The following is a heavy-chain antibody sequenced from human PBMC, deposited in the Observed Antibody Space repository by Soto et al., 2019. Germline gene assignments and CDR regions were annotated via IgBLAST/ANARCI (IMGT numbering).Heavy chain of an antibody. V-gene: IGHV3-7*01. J-gene: IGHJ4*02. D-gene: IGHD2-15*01. CDR2: IRQDGSEI. Sequence: GGSLRLSCGASGFTFSNYWMTWVRQAPGKGLEWVANIRQDGSEIYYLDSVRGRFTISRDNAKSSLYLQMNSLRVDDTAVYFCARVRAYCSSGGCFPPDYWGPGTLVTVSS. CDR3: ARVRAYCSSGGCFPPDY. CDR1: GFTFSNYW.